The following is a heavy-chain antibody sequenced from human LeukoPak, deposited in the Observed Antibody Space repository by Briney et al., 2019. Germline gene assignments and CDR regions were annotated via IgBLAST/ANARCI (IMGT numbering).Heavy chain of an antibody. CDR3: ARGGYCSGGSCYFDYYYGMDV. D-gene: IGHD2-15*01. CDR2: IYHSGST. J-gene: IGHJ6*04. V-gene: IGHV4-30-2*01. Sequence: PSQTLSLTCAVSGGSISSGGYSWSWIRQPPGKGLEWIGYIYHSGSTYYNPSLKSRVTISVDRSKNQFSLKLSSVTAADTAVYYCARGGYCSGGSCYFDYYYGMDVWGKGTTVTVSS. CDR1: GGSISSGGYS.